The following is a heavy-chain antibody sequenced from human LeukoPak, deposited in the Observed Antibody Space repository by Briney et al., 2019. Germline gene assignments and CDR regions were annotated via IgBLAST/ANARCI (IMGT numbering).Heavy chain of an antibody. CDR3: ARHKIVGATNSPFDY. J-gene: IGHJ4*02. V-gene: IGHV4-4*07. D-gene: IGHD1-26*01. CDR1: GGSISSYY. Sequence: SETLSLTCTVSGGSISSYYWSWIRQPAGKGLEWIGRIYTSGSTNYNPSLKSRVTMSVDTSKNQFSLKLSSVTAADTAVYYCARHKIVGATNSPFDYWGQGTLVTVSS. CDR2: IYTSGST.